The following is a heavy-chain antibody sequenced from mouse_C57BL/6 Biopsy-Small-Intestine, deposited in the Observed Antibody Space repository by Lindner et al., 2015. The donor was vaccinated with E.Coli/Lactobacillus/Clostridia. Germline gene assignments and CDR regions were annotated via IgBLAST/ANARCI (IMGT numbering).Heavy chain of an antibody. CDR2: IYPGDGDT. Sequence: VQLQESGADLVKPGASVKISCKTSGYAFSSYWMNWVKRRPGKGLEWIGQIYPGDGDTNYNGKFKGKATLTADKSSSTAYIQLSSLTSGDSAVYFCARSPPYYYDSSYPPDYWGQGTTLTVSS. D-gene: IGHD1-1*01. V-gene: IGHV1-80*01. J-gene: IGHJ2*01. CDR1: GYAFSSYW. CDR3: ARSPPYYYDSSYPPDY.